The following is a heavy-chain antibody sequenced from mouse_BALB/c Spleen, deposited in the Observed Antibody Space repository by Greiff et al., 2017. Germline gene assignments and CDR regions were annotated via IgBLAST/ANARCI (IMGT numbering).Heavy chain of an antibody. V-gene: IGHV7-3*02. J-gene: IGHJ3*01. CDR2: IRNKANGYTT. CDR1: GFTFTDYY. Sequence: EVKLMESGGGLVQPGGPLRLSCATSGFTFTDYYMSWVRQPPGKALEWLGFIRNKANGYTTEYSASVKGRFTISRDNSQSILYLQMNTLRAEDSATYYCARDTWFAYWGQGTLVTVSA. CDR3: ARDTWFAY.